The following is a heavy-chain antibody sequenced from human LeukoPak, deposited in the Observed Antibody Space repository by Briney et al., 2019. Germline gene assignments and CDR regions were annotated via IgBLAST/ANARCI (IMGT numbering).Heavy chain of an antibody. Sequence: PGGSLRLSCAASGFTFSSYWMSWVRQAPGKGLEWVGFIRSKAYGGTTEYAASVKGRFTISRDDSKSIAYLQMNSLKTEDTAVYYCTRDQLLGVRGVIITSNSDYWGQGTLVTVSS. CDR1: GFTFSSYW. CDR3: TRDQLLGVRGVIITSNSDY. CDR2: IRSKAYGGTT. D-gene: IGHD3-10*01. J-gene: IGHJ4*02. V-gene: IGHV3-49*04.